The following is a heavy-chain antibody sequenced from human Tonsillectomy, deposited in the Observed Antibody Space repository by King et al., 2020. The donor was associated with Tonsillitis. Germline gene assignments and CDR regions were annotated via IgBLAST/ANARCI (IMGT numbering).Heavy chain of an antibody. D-gene: IGHD2-15*01. Sequence: QLGESGGGLVQPGGSLRLSCAASGFTFSSYWMHWVRQAPGKGLVWVSRINSDGSSTSYAHSVKGRFTISRDNAKNTLYLQMNSLRAEDTAMYYCARDAAGYCSGGSCYGDAFDIWGQGTMVTVSS. CDR1: GFTFSSYW. V-gene: IGHV3-74*01. CDR3: ARDAAGYCSGGSCYGDAFDI. CDR2: INSDGSST. J-gene: IGHJ3*02.